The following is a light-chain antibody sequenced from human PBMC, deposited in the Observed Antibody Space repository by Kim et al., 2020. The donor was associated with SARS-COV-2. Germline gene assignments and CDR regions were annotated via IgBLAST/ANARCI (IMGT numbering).Light chain of an antibody. Sequence: GQSVTISCTGTSSDVGGYNYVSWYQQRPGKAPKLMIYEVTKRPAGVPDRFSGSKSGNTASLTVSGLQAEDEADYYCSSYAGNNNLVFGGGTKLTVL. CDR2: EVT. CDR3: SSYAGNNNLV. CDR1: SSDVGGYNY. J-gene: IGLJ2*01. V-gene: IGLV2-8*01.